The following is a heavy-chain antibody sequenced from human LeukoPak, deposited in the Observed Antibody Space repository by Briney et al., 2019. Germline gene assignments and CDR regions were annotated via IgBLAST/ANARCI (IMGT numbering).Heavy chain of an antibody. Sequence: PGRSLRLSCAASGFTFSSYGMHWVRQAPGKGLEWVAIISYDGRNKYYADSVKGRFTISRDNSKNTLYLQMNSLRAEDTAVYYCAKDRVEGYGYFYGMDVWGQGTTVTVSS. CDR1: GFTFSSYG. CDR2: ISYDGRNK. D-gene: IGHD5-18*01. CDR3: AKDRVEGYGYFYGMDV. V-gene: IGHV3-30*18. J-gene: IGHJ6*02.